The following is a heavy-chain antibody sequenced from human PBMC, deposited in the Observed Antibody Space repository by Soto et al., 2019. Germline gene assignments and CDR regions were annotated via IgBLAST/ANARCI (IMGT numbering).Heavy chain of an antibody. CDR3: ARSMLQGVIPTAEYFQY. CDR1: GYTFSDYW. CDR2: IYPGASDT. V-gene: IGHV5-51*03. D-gene: IGHD3-10*01. Sequence: EVQLVQSGVEVKKTGESLTISCQGSGYTFSDYWIAWVRQTPGKGLEWMGIIYPGASDTSYSPSFKGQVTISADKSSSTAYLQWNSLKASDSAMYYCARSMLQGVIPTAEYFQYWGQGTLVTVSS. J-gene: IGHJ1*01.